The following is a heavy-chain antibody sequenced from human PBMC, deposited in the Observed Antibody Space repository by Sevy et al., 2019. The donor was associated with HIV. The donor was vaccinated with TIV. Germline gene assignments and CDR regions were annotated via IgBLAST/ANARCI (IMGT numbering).Heavy chain of an antibody. J-gene: IGHJ6*02. D-gene: IGHD2-2*01. CDR2: ISSSSSYI. CDR1: GFTFSSYS. V-gene: IGHV3-21*01. CDR3: ASRYCSSTSCQYYYYGMDV. Sequence: GGSLRLSCAASGFTFSSYSMNWVRQAPGKGLEWVSSISSSSSYIYYADSVKGRFTISRDNAKNSLYLQMNSLRAEDTAVYYCASRYCSSTSCQYYYYGMDVWGQGTTVTVSS.